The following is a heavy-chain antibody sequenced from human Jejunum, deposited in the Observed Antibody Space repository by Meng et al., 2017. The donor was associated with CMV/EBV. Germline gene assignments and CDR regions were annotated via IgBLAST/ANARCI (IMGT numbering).Heavy chain of an antibody. Sequence: EVQLVESGGGLVKPGGPLRLSCAGSGFTFSSYTMNWVRQAPGKGLEWVSSISPGSNYIYYTDSVRGRFTISRDNAKNSLYLQMNSLRAEDTAVYYCARGYYYDTSGYYVEYFQQWGQGTLGTVSS. CDR1: GFTFSSYT. J-gene: IGHJ1*01. D-gene: IGHD3-22*01. V-gene: IGHV3-21*01. CDR3: ARGYYYDTSGYYVEYFQQ. CDR2: ISPGSNYI.